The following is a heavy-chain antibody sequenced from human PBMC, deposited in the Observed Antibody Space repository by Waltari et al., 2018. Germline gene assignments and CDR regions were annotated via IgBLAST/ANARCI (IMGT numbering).Heavy chain of an antibody. D-gene: IGHD3-22*01. CDR1: GFTFSSYG. Sequence: QVQLVESGGGVVQPGRSLRLSCAASGFTFSSYGMHWVRQAPGKGLEWVAVISYDGSNKYYADSVKGRFTISRDNSKNTLYVQMNRLRAEDTAVYYCARVATKTYSSPVPGRPYYYGMDVWGQGITVTVSS. CDR3: ARVATKTYSSPVPGRPYYYGMDV. CDR2: ISYDGSNK. J-gene: IGHJ6*02. V-gene: IGHV3-30*03.